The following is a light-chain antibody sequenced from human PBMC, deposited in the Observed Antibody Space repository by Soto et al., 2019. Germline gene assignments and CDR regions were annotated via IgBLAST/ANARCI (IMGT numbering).Light chain of an antibody. CDR2: DVS. Sequence: QSALTQPASVSGSPGQSITISCTGTSVDVGGYNFVSWYQQHPGKAPKLMIYDVSKRPSGAPDRFSGSKSGNTASLTISGLQAEDEADYYCCSYAGSYTWVFGGGTKLTVL. J-gene: IGLJ3*02. V-gene: IGLV2-11*01. CDR1: SVDVGGYNF. CDR3: CSYAGSYTWV.